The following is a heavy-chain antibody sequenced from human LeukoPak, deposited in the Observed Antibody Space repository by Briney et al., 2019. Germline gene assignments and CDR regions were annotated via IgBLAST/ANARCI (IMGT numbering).Heavy chain of an antibody. CDR1: GYSFPSYW. CDR2: IYPGDSDT. J-gene: IGHJ4*02. D-gene: IGHD2-15*01. CDR3: ARQVAAAARSFDY. Sequence: GESLKISCRGSGYSFPSYWIGWVRQMPGRGLEWKGIIYPGDSDTKYSPSFQGQVTISADRSISTTYLQWSSLKASDTAMYYCARQVAAAARSFDYWGQGTLVTVSS. V-gene: IGHV5-51*01.